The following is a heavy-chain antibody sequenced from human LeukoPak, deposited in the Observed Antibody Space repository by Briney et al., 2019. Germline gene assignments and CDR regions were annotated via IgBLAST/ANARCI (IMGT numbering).Heavy chain of an antibody. CDR3: AKSRVSTNYAALDY. CDR2: VSGNGDST. Sequence: GGSLRLSCAASGFTFNNYAMSWVRQAPGKGLEWVSAVSGNGDSTFYADSVKGRFTISRDNSKNTLSLLMNSLRAEDTAVYYCAKSRVSTNYAALDYWGQGTLVTVSS. J-gene: IGHJ4*02. D-gene: IGHD4/OR15-4a*01. CDR1: GFTFNNYA. V-gene: IGHV3-23*01.